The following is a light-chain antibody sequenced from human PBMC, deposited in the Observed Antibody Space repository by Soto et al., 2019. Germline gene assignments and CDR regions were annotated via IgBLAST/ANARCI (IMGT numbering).Light chain of an antibody. V-gene: IGKV1-9*01. J-gene: IGKJ4*01. CDR3: QQINTYPFT. Sequence: DIQLTQSPSFLSASVGDRVTITCRASQGISSYLAWYQQKPGKAPKLMIDAASTLESGVPSRFSGSESGTEFKLTISSLQPGDFATYYYQQINTYPFTFGGGTKVEIK. CDR2: AAS. CDR1: QGISSY.